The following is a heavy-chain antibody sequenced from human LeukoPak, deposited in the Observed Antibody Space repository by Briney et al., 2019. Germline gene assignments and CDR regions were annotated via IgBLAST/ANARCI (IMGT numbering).Heavy chain of an antibody. CDR1: AFTFSSYG. V-gene: IGHV3-33*01. J-gene: IGHJ4*02. CDR2: IWYDGSNK. CDR3: ARDQAYFDY. Sequence: GRSLRLSCAVSAFTFSSYGMHWVRQAPGKGLEWVAVIWYDGSNKYYADSVKGRFTISRDNSKNTLYLRMNSLRTEDTAVYYCARDQAYFDYWGQGTLVTVSS.